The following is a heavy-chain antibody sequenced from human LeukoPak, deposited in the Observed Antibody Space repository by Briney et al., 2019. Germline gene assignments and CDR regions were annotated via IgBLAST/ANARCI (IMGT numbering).Heavy chain of an antibody. D-gene: IGHD3-22*01. CDR2: IKSDGSSL. J-gene: IGHJ4*02. V-gene: IGHV3-74*01. CDR3: ASSVSSLI. Sequence: GGSLRLSCAASGFIFSDYWMHWVRQAPGKGLVWVSRIKSDGSSLTYADSVKGRFTISRDNAKNTLFLQMNSLRAEDTAVYYCASSVSSLIWGQGTLVTVSS. CDR1: GFIFSDYW.